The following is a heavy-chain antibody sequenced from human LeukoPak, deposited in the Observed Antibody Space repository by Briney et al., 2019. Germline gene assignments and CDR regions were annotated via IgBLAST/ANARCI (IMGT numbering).Heavy chain of an antibody. V-gene: IGHV3-30*03. D-gene: IGHD5-12*01. CDR1: EVTFSSYG. J-gene: IGHJ4*02. CDR2: ISSDGNDK. Sequence: PGGSLRLSCAASEVTFSSYGMHWVRQAPGKGLEWVALISSDGNDKLYGDSVKGRFTISRDDSESTLYLQMNSLRAEDTAVYYCTTKVIRGDSGDDYDDWGQGTLVTVSS. CDR3: TTKVIRGDSGDDYDD.